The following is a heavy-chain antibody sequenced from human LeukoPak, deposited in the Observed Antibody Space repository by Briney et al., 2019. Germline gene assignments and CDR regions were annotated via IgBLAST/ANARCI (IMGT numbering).Heavy chain of an antibody. CDR3: ARDDGYNYLAEYFQH. CDR1: GYTFTSYY. V-gene: IGHV1-46*01. D-gene: IGHD5-24*01. CDR2: INPSGGST. Sequence: GASVKVSCKASGYTFTSYYMHWVRQAPGQGLEWMGIINPSGGSTSYAQKFQGRVTMTRDMSTSTVYMELSSLRSEDTAVYYCARDDGYNYLAEYFQHWGQGTLVTVSS. J-gene: IGHJ1*01.